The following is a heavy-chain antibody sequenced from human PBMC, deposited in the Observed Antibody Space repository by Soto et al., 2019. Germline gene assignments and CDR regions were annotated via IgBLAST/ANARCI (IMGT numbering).Heavy chain of an antibody. V-gene: IGHV3-30*18. CDR3: AKGFLSAPFAPYAMDV. J-gene: IGHJ6*04. Sequence: QVQLVESGGGVVQPGTSLRLSCAASGFPFNNYAMHWVRQRPGKGLDWVAVISYDGSNSYYSDSVKGRFTVSRDRSKNTLFLKMNSRRVEDTAVFSWAKGFLSAPFAPYAMDVWGKGPTATVPS. CDR2: ISYDGSNS. CDR1: GFPFNNYA. D-gene: IGHD3-10*01.